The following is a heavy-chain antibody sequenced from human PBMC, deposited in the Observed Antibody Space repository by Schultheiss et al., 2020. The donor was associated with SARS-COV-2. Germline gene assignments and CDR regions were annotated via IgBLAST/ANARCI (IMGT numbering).Heavy chain of an antibody. CDR1: GFTFSSYA. D-gene: IGHD2-21*01. CDR2: ISYDGSNK. V-gene: IGHV3-30-3*01. CDR3: VSGDSRDK. J-gene: IGHJ4*02. Sequence: GGSLRLSCAASGFTFSSYAMHWVRQAPGKGLEWVAVISYDGSNKYYADSVKGRFTISRDNSKNTLYLQMNTLRVEDTAVYYCVSGDSRDKWGQGTLVTVSS.